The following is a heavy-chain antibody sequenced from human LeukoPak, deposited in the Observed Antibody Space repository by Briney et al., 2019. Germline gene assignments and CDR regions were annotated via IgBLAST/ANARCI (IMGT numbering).Heavy chain of an antibody. V-gene: IGHV4-61*02. CDR2: IYTSGST. Sequence: SETLSLTCTVSGGSISGSSYYWSWIRQPAGKGLEWIGRIYTSGSTNYNPSLKSRVTMSVDTSKNQFSLKLSSVTAADTAVYYCARDLTMVRGVRGEFDPWGQGTLVTVSS. J-gene: IGHJ5*02. D-gene: IGHD3-10*01. CDR3: ARDLTMVRGVRGEFDP. CDR1: GGSISGSSYY.